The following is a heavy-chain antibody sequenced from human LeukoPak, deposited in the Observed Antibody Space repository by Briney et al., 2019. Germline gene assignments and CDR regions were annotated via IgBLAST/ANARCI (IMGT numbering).Heavy chain of an antibody. J-gene: IGHJ5*02. CDR2: ISGSGGST. CDR1: GFTFSSYA. CDR3: AKGNIWFGEWPTPTQNWFGP. Sequence: GGSLRLSCAASGFTFSSYAMSWVRQAPGEGLEWVSAISGSGGSTYYADSVKGRFSISRDNYKNTLYLQMNSLRAEDTAVYYCAKGNIWFGEWPTPTQNWFGPWGQGTLVTVSS. D-gene: IGHD3-10*01. V-gene: IGHV3-23*01.